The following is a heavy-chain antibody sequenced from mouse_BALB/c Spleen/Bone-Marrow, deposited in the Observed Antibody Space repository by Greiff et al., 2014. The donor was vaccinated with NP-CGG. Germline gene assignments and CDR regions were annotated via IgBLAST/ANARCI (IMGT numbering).Heavy chain of an antibody. CDR1: GFTFSDYY. Sequence: EVKLMESGGGLVKPGGSLKLSCAASGFTFSDYYMYWVRQTPEKRLEWVATISDGGSYTYYPDSVKGRFTISRDNAKNNLDLQMSSLKSEDTAMYYCARDRRITTATYAMDYWGQGTSVTVSS. V-gene: IGHV5-4*02. D-gene: IGHD1-2*01. J-gene: IGHJ4*01. CDR2: ISDGGSYT. CDR3: ARDRRITTATYAMDY.